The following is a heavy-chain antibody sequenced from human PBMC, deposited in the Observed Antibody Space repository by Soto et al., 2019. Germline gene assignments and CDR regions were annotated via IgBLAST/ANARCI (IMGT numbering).Heavy chain of an antibody. V-gene: IGHV4-59*01. Sequence: SGTLSLTCAVSGGSISSYCWSWIRQAPGKGLEWIGYIYYSGSTNYNASLKSRVTISVDTSKNQFSLKLSSVTAADTAVYYCARDSHQYYDFWSGYYTGYYYYGMDVWGQGTTVT. CDR1: GGSISSYC. D-gene: IGHD3-3*01. CDR2: IYYSGST. CDR3: ARDSHQYYDFWSGYYTGYYYYGMDV. J-gene: IGHJ6*02.